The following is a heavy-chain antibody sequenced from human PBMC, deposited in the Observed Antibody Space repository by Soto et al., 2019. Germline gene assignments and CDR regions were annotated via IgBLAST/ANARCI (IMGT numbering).Heavy chain of an antibody. J-gene: IGHJ4*02. CDR2: IYYSGST. CDR1: GGSISSYY. V-gene: IGHV4-59*12. CDR3: AGGIAARPLGY. D-gene: IGHD6-6*01. Sequence: SETLSLTCTVSGGSISSYYWSWIRQPPGKGLEWIGYIYYSGSTNYNPSLKSRVTISVDTSKNQFSLRLSSVTAADTAVYYCAGGIAARPLGYWGQGTLVTVSS.